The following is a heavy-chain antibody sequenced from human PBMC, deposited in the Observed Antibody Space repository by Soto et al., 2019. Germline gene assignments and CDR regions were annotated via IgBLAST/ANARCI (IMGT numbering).Heavy chain of an antibody. CDR2: IRQDGSEK. V-gene: IGHV3-7*01. D-gene: IGHD2-2*01. CDR3: AKVGPANTFEY. J-gene: IGHJ4*02. Sequence: GGSLRLSCTASGFTFGDYAMSWFRQAPGKGLEWVANIRQDGSEKYYVDSVKGRFTISRDNSKNTLYVQMNSLRAEDTGVYYCAKVGPANTFEYWGQGTQVTVSS. CDR1: GFTFGDYA.